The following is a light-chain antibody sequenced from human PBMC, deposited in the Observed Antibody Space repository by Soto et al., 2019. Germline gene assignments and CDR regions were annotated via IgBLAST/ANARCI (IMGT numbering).Light chain of an antibody. CDR1: SSDVGDYNY. CDR3: CSYADGSIYF. V-gene: IGLV2-11*01. J-gene: IGLJ1*01. Sequence: QSVLTQPRSVSGSPGQSVTISCTGTSSDVGDYNYVSWYLQYPDKAPQLLIYYVDHRPSGVSSRFSGSKSGNTASLTISGLQAEDEGDYYCCSYADGSIYFFGTGTKVTVL. CDR2: YVD.